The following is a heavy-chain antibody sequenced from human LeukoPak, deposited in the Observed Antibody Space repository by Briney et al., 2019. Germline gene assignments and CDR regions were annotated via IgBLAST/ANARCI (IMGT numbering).Heavy chain of an antibody. J-gene: IGHJ4*02. D-gene: IGHD3-22*01. CDR1: GYTFTGYY. CDR2: INPNSGGT. Sequence: GASVKVSFKASGYTFTGYYMHWVRQAPGQGLEWMGWINPNSGGTNYAQKFQGRVTMTRDTSISTAYMELSRLRSDDTAVYYCARLNYYVSSGYGDRDYWGQGTLVTVSS. V-gene: IGHV1-2*02. CDR3: ARLNYYVSSGYGDRDY.